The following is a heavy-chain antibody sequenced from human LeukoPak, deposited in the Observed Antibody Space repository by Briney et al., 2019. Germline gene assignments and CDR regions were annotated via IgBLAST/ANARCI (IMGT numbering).Heavy chain of an antibody. Sequence: GGSLRLSCAASGFTFSSYAMHWVRQAPGKGLEWVAVISYDGSNKYYADSVKGPFTISRDNSKNTLYLQMNSLRAENTAVYYCARVQGTLIKYYFDYWGQGTLVTASS. CDR3: ARVQGTLIKYYFDY. CDR2: ISYDGSNK. J-gene: IGHJ4*02. D-gene: IGHD2/OR15-2a*01. V-gene: IGHV3-30-3*01. CDR1: GFTFSSYA.